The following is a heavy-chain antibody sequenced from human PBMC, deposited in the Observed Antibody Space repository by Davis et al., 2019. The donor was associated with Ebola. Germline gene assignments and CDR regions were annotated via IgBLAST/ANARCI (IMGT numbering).Heavy chain of an antibody. CDR1: GFTFSSYS. V-gene: IGHV3-21*01. CDR3: ARGYSYGNYYYYGMDV. CDR2: ISSSSSYI. Sequence: PGGSLRLSCAASGFTFSSYSMNWVRQAPGKGLEWVSSISSSSSYIYYADSVKGRFTISRDNAKNSLYLQMNSLRDEDTAMYYCARGYSYGNYYYYGMDVWGQGTTVTVSS. D-gene: IGHD5-18*01. J-gene: IGHJ6*02.